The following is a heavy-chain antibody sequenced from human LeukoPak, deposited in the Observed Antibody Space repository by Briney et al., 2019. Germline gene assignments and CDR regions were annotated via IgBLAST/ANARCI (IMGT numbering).Heavy chain of an antibody. Sequence: PGRSLRLSRAASGFTFSSYGMHWVRQAPGKGLEWVSAISGSGGNTYYADSVKGRFTISRDNSKNTLYLQMNSLRAEDTAVYYCAKEEGFDYWGQGTLVTVSS. J-gene: IGHJ4*02. CDR3: AKEEGFDY. CDR1: GFTFSSYG. CDR2: ISGSGGNT. V-gene: IGHV3-23*01.